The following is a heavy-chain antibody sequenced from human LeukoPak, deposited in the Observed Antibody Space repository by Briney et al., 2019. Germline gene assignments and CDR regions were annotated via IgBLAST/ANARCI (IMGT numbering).Heavy chain of an antibody. J-gene: IGHJ4*02. CDR3: ATDMVGYCGGVTCYSEAY. Sequence: ASVKVSCKVSGYSLTALSMHWVRQAPGKGLEWMGGFDPEAGKTMYAEKLDGRLTVTDDTSTDTAYMRLSSLRLEDTAVYYCATDMVGYCGGVTCYSEAYWGQGTLVTVSS. D-gene: IGHD2-21*01. V-gene: IGHV1-24*01. CDR2: FDPEAGKT. CDR1: GYSLTALS.